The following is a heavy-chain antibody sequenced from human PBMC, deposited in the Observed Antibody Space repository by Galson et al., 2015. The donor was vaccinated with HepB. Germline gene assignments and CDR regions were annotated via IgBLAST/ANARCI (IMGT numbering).Heavy chain of an antibody. Sequence: SLRLSCAASGLTFSNYNMDWVRQAPGKGLEWVTSISSTSSYIYYADSVKGRFTISRDNAENSLYLQMNSLRAEDTAVYYCVRDRRDSSSSKDYWGQGTLVTVSS. CDR3: VRDRRDSSSSKDY. CDR1: GLTFSNYN. D-gene: IGHD2-2*01. J-gene: IGHJ4*02. V-gene: IGHV3-21*01. CDR2: ISSTSSYI.